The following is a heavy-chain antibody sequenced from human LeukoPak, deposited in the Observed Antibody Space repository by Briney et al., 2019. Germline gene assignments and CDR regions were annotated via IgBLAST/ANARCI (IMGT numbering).Heavy chain of an antibody. Sequence: GGTLRLSCAASAFPFSSYAMHWVRQPPGKGLDWVAHISYDGSNKYYADSVKGRFTISRDNSKNTLYLEMNGLRAEDTAMYYCARGVTTGYLPYWGQGTLVTVSS. D-gene: IGHD3-9*01. V-gene: IGHV3-30-3*01. CDR2: ISYDGSNK. J-gene: IGHJ1*01. CDR1: AFPFSSYA. CDR3: ARGVTTGYLPY.